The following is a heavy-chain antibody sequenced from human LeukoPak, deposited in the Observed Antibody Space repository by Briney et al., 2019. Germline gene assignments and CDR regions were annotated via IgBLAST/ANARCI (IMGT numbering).Heavy chain of an antibody. CDR3: ARGSRELYYFDY. CDR2: IYYSGST. Sequence: PSETLSLTCPVSGGSIRSYYWSWIRQPPGKGLEWIGYIYYSGSTKYNPSLKSRVTIPVDASKTQFSLKLNSVTAADTVVYYCARGSRELYYFDYWGQGTLVTVSS. CDR1: GGSIRSYY. J-gene: IGHJ4*02. D-gene: IGHD1-7*01. V-gene: IGHV4-59*01.